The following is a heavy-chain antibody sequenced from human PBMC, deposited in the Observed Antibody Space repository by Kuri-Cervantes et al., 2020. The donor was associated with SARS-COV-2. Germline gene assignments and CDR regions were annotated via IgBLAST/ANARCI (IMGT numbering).Heavy chain of an antibody. CDR2: IYSGGGK. CDR3: ARRESWKGDFDI. D-gene: IGHD1-1*01. CDR1: GFTVSSNY. V-gene: IGHV3-53*01. J-gene: IGHJ3*02. Sequence: GESLKISCEASGFTVSSNYMSWVRQAPGKGLEWVSVIYSGGGKYYADSVQGRFTISRDNYKNTLYLQMNSLRAEDTAVYYCARRESWKGDFDIWGQGTMVTVSS.